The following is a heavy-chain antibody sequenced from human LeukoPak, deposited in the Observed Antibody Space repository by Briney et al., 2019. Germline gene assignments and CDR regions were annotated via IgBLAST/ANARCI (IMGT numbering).Heavy chain of an antibody. Sequence: GGSLRLSCAASGFTFNNYGMHWVRQAPGKGLEWVAFIRYNGNNQYYADSVKGRFTISRDNSKNTLYLQMNSLRAEDTAVYYCAKSHSFLGYWGQGTLVTVSS. CDR3: AKSHSFLGY. V-gene: IGHV3-30*02. CDR1: GFTFNNYG. CDR2: IRYNGNNQ. J-gene: IGHJ4*02. D-gene: IGHD3-16*02.